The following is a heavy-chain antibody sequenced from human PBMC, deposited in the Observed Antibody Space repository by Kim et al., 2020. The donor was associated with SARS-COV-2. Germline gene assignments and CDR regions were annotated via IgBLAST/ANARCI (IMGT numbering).Heavy chain of an antibody. CDR1: GDSINSGDYF. J-gene: IGHJ5*02. V-gene: IGHV4-30-4*01. D-gene: IGHD2-15*01. CDR3: ARGGYCNGGSCFYNWFDP. Sequence: SETLSLTCTVSGDSINSGDYFWSWIRQPPGKGLEWIVYIHYSGDTHYNPSLKSRVTISVETSKNYFSLKMSSVTAADTALYYCARGGYCNGGSCFYNWFDPWGQGTLVTVYS. CDR2: IHYSGDT.